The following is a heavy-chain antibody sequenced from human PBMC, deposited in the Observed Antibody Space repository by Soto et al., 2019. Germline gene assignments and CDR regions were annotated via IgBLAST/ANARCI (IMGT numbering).Heavy chain of an antibody. CDR2: ISGSGGST. J-gene: IGHJ4*02. Sequence: GSLILSCAASGFTFSSYAMSLVRQAPGKGLEWVSAISGSGGSTYYADSVKGRFTISRDNSKNTLYLQMNSLRAEDTAVYYCAKMSYDFWSGKGYFDYWGQGTLVTVSS. CDR3: AKMSYDFWSGKGYFDY. CDR1: GFTFSSYA. V-gene: IGHV3-23*01. D-gene: IGHD3-3*01.